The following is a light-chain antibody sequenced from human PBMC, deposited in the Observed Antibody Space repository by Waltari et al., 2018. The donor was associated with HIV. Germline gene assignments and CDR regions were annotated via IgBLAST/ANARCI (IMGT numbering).Light chain of an antibody. J-gene: IGLJ2*01. Sequence: QSALTQPASASGSPGQSITISCTGTSSDVGSYYLVSWYQQHPGKAPKRMIYEVSKRPSGVSNRFSGSKSGNTASLTISGLQAEDEADYYCCSYAGSSTFVVFGGGTKLTVL. CDR3: CSYAGSSTFVV. V-gene: IGLV2-23*02. CDR1: SSDVGSYYL. CDR2: EVS.